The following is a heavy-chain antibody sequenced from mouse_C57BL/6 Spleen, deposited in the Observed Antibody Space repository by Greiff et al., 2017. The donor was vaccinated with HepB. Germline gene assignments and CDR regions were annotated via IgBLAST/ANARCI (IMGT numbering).Heavy chain of an antibody. V-gene: IGHV5-6*01. CDR3: ARHSTMVGGDY. J-gene: IGHJ4*01. CDR1: GFTFSSYG. Sequence: EVQLVESGGDLVKPGGSLKLSCAASGFTFSSYGMSWVRQTPDKRLEWVATISSGGSYTYYPDSVKGRFTISRDNAKNTLYLQMSRLKSEDTAMYYCARHSTMVGGDYWGQGTSVTVSS. CDR2: ISSGGSYT. D-gene: IGHD2-2*01.